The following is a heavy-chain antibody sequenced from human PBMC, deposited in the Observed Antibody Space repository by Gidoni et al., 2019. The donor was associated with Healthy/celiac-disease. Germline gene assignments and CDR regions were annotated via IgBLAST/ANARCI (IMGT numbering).Heavy chain of an antibody. Sequence: EVQLVESGGGLVQPGRSLRLACTASGLTFGDDAMSWFRHAPGKGLELVGFIRSKAYGGTTEYAASVKGRFTISRDDSKSIAYLQMNSLKTEDTAVYYCTRDLYWGATEGRWFDPWGQGTLVTVSS. CDR2: IRSKAYGGTT. CDR3: TRDLYWGATEGRWFDP. CDR1: GLTFGDDA. J-gene: IGHJ5*02. D-gene: IGHD1-26*01. V-gene: IGHV3-49*03.